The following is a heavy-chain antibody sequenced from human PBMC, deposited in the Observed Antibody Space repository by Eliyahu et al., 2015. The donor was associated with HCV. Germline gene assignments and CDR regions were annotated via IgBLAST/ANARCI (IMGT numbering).Heavy chain of an antibody. J-gene: IGHJ4*02. CDR2: INTENGDT. V-gene: IGHV1-3*04. CDR3: MRDPDYGDL. Sequence: QLVQSGAEVKKPGASVKVSCEASGYDXRDYALYXVRQXPGHSLXWMGWINTENGDTKNSQKFQGRVTFIRDTSASKAYMELTSLTSEDTAVYYCMRDPDYGDLWGQGTLVTVSS. D-gene: IGHD4-17*01. CDR1: GYDXRDYA.